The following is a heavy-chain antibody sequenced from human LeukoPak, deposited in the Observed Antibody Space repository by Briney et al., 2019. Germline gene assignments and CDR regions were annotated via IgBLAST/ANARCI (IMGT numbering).Heavy chain of an antibody. CDR2: INPNSRGT. J-gene: IGHJ1*01. CDR1: GYSFTDYY. D-gene: IGHD6-19*01. V-gene: IGHV1-2*02. CDR3: ARGAVAEQSEYSQY. Sequence: ASVKVSCKASGYSFTDYYMHWVRQAPGQGLEWMGWINPNSRGTNYAQKFQGRVTMTRDTSISTAYMEVSRLRSDDTAVYYCARGAVAEQSEYSQYWGQGTLVTVSS.